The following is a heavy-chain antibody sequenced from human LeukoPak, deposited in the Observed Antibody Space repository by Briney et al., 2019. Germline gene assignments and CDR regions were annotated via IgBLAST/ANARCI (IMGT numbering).Heavy chain of an antibody. J-gene: IGHJ6*02. V-gene: IGHV1-69*13. CDR1: GGTFSSYT. CDR2: IIPIFGTA. CDR3: ARDYYYYYYGMDV. Sequence: SVKVSCKASGGTFSSYTISWVRQAPGQGLEWMGGIIPIFGTANYAQKFQGRVTITADESTSTAYMELSSLRSEDTAVYYCARDYYYYYYGMDVWGQGTTVTVSS.